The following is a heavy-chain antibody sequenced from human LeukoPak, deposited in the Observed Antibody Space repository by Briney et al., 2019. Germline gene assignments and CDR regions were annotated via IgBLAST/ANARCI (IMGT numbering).Heavy chain of an antibody. J-gene: IGHJ4*02. D-gene: IGHD2-2*01. V-gene: IGHV3-30*03. CDR2: ISYDGSNK. CDR1: GFTFSSYG. Sequence: GGSLRLSCAASGFTFSSYGMHWVRQAPGKGLEWVAVISYDGSNKYYADSVKGRFTISRDNSKNTLSLQMDSLRAEDTAVYYCTGGSTTTTPPDYWGQGTLVTVSS. CDR3: TGGSTTTTPPDY.